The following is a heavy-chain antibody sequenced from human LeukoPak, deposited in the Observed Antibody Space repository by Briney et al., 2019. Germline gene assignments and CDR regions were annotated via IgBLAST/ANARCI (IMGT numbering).Heavy chain of an antibody. Sequence: SETLSLTCTVSGGSMTAGDYYWGWVRQPPGTGLQWIATSYQGASLISRVTISLDTSKNQFSLRLTSVTAADTAVYYCARIYGLYQEAMDVWGPGITVTVSS. CDR3: ARIYGLYQEAMDV. J-gene: IGHJ6*02. CDR1: GGSMTAGDYY. CDR2: S. D-gene: IGHD3-16*02. V-gene: IGHV4-39*07.